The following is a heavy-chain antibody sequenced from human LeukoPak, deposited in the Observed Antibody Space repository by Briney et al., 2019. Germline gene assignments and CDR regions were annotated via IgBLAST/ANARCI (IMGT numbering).Heavy chain of an antibody. CDR1: GYTLTELS. CDR3: ATVHYYGSGSYYMGYYYYMDV. V-gene: IGHV1-24*01. J-gene: IGHJ6*03. Sequence: ASVKVSCKVSGYTLTELSMHWVRQAPGKGLGWVGGFDPEDGETIYAQKFQGRVTMTEDTSTDTAYMELSSLRSEDTAVYYCATVHYYGSGSYYMGYYYYMDVWGKGTTVTVSS. D-gene: IGHD3-10*01. CDR2: FDPEDGET.